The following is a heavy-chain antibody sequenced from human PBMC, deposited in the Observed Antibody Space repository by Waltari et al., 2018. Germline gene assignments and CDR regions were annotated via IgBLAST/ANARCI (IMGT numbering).Heavy chain of an antibody. CDR2: IYYSGST. CDR3: ARGGSPSAYYYYYMDV. V-gene: IGHV4-59*01. D-gene: IGHD3-10*01. J-gene: IGHJ6*03. Sequence: QVQLQESGPGLVKPSETLSLTCTVSGGSISSYYWSWIRQPPGKGLEWIGYIYYSGSTNYNPSLKSRVTISVDTSKNQFSLKLSSVTAADTAVDYCARGGSPSAYYYYYMDVWGKGTTVTVSS. CDR1: GGSISSYY.